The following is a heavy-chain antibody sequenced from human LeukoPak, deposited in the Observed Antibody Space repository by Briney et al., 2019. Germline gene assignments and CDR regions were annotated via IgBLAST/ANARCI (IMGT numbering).Heavy chain of an antibody. CDR2: ISGSGGST. Sequence: GGSLRLSCAASGFTFSSYAMSWVRQAAGKGLGWVSAISGSGGSTYYADSVKGRFTISRDNSKTTLYLQTNSLRAEDTAVYYCAQDHPLTGQFDYWGQGTLVTVSS. J-gene: IGHJ4*02. D-gene: IGHD7-27*01. V-gene: IGHV3-23*01. CDR3: AQDHPLTGQFDY. CDR1: GFTFSSYA.